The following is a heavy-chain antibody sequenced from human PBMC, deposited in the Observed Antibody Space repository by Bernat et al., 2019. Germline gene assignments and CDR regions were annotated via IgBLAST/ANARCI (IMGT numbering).Heavy chain of an antibody. V-gene: IGHV1-18*04. J-gene: IGHJ4*02. Sequence: QVQLVQSGAEVKKPGASVKVSCKASGYTFTSYGISWVRQAPGQGLEWMGWISAYNGNTNYGQKLQGRVTMSTDTSTSTAYMELRSLRSDDTAVYYCARVTTARTVTKRVLDYWGQGTLVTVSS. CDR1: GYTFTSYG. CDR3: ARVTTARTVTKRVLDY. D-gene: IGHD4-17*01. CDR2: ISAYNGNT.